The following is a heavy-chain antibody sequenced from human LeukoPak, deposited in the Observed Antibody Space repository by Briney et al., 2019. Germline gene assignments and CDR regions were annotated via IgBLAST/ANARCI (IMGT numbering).Heavy chain of an antibody. D-gene: IGHD2-2*02. CDR3: ARDRWDCSSTSCYTNYYYYMDV. J-gene: IGHJ6*03. V-gene: IGHV3-30*01. CDR1: GFTFSSYA. CDR2: ISYDGSNK. Sequence: PGGSLRLSCAASGFTFSSYAMHWVRQAPGEGLEWVAVISYDGSNKYYADSVKGRFTISRDNSKNTLYLQMNSLRAEDTAVYYCARDRWDCSSTSCYTNYYYYMDVWGKGTTVTVSS.